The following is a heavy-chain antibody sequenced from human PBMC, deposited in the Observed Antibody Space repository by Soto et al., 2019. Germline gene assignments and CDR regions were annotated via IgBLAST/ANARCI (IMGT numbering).Heavy chain of an antibody. CDR2: ISSGTTYF. J-gene: IGHJ4*02. Sequence: EVQLVESGGGLVKPGGSLTLSCAASGFTFSISTMIWVRQAAGKRLEWVSSISSGTTYFYYADSVKGRFSISRDNAKHSLSLQMNSLSVEDTAVYYCARGDGTGLHSSGWSPRFWGQGTLVTVSS. V-gene: IGHV3-21*01. CDR3: ARGDGTGLHSSGWSPRF. D-gene: IGHD6-13*01. CDR1: GFTFSIST.